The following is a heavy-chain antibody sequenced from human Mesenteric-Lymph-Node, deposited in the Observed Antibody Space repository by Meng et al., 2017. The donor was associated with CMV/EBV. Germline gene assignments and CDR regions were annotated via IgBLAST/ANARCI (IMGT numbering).Heavy chain of an antibody. J-gene: IGHJ6*02. CDR2: ISSGGSTI. Sequence: PLRLSCAVSGFTVSSKYMTWVRQAPGKGLEWVSYISSGGSTIYYADSVKGRFTISRDSAKNSLYLQMNSLRAEDTAVYYCAREIGGSYSYLGMDVWGQGTTVTVSS. CDR3: AREIGGSYSYLGMDV. V-gene: IGHV3-48*03. CDR1: GFTVSSKY. D-gene: IGHD1-26*01.